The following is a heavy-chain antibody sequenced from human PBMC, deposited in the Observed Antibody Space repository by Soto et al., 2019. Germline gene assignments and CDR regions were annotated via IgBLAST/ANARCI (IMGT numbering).Heavy chain of an antibody. V-gene: IGHV4-34*01. Sequence: SETLSLTCTVYGGSFSGYYWSWIRQPPGKGLEWIGEINHSGSTNYNPSLKSRVTISVDTSKNQFSLKLSSVTAADTAVYYWARGYSSSSPPFDYWGQGNLVTV. CDR1: GGSFSGYY. D-gene: IGHD6-6*01. CDR2: INHSGST. CDR3: ARGYSSSSPPFDY. J-gene: IGHJ4*02.